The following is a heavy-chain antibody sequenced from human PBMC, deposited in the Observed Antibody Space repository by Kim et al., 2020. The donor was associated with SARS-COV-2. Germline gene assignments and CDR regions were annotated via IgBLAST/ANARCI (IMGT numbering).Heavy chain of an antibody. CDR3: AKNSESTKDAFDY. V-gene: IGHV3-23*01. D-gene: IGHD1-26*01. J-gene: IGHJ4*02. CDR1: GFTFSSYA. Sequence: GGSLRLSCAASGFTFSSYAMSWVRQAPGKGLEWVSAISVSGGSTYYADSVKGRFTISRDNSKNTLYLQMNSLRAEDTAVYYCAKNSESTKDAFDYWGQGTLVTVSS. CDR2: ISVSGGST.